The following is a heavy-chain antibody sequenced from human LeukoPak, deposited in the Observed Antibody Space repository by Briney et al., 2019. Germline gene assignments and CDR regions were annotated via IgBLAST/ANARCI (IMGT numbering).Heavy chain of an antibody. V-gene: IGHV3-11*04. J-gene: IGHJ4*02. CDR1: GYSISSGYY. CDR3: ARVRSAAMLDY. Sequence: LSLTCAVSGYSISSGYYWGWIRQPPGKGLEWVSYISSSGSTIYYADSVKGRFTISRDNAKNSLYLQMNSLRAEDTAVYYCARVRSAAMLDYWGQGTLVTVSS. D-gene: IGHD2-2*01. CDR2: ISSSGSTI.